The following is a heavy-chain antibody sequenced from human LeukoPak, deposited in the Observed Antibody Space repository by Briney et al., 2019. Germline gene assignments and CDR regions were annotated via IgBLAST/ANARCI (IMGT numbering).Heavy chain of an antibody. D-gene: IGHD2-2*02. CDR2: INQDGSQK. CDR3: VRVTDCSSSSCYNVAEYFQH. Sequence: GGSLRLSCAASGFPFSSYWMSWVRQAPGKRLEWVANINQDGSQKYYVDSVKGRFTISRDNAKNSLYLQMNSLRAEDTAVYYCVRVTDCSSSSCYNVAEYFQHWGQGTLVTVSS. J-gene: IGHJ1*01. V-gene: IGHV3-7*03. CDR1: GFPFSSYW.